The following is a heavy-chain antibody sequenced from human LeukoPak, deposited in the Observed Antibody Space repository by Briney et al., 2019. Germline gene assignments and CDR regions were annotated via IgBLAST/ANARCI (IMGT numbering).Heavy chain of an antibody. D-gene: IGHD6-13*01. CDR1: GGSISSGSYY. V-gene: IGHV4-61*02. Sequence: KSSETLSLTCTVSGGSISSGSYYWSWIRQPAGKGLEWIGRIYTSGSTNYNPSLKSRVTISVDTSKNQFSLKLSSVTAADTAVYYCARRSSSWYGSGFVFDYWGQGTLVTVSS. J-gene: IGHJ4*02. CDR2: IYTSGST. CDR3: ARRSSSWYGSGFVFDY.